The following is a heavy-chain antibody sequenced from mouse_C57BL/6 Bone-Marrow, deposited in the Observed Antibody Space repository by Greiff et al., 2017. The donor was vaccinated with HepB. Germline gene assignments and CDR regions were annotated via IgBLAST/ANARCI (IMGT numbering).Heavy chain of an antibody. CDR1: GFTFTDYY. J-gene: IGHJ2*01. CDR3: ARYGTGTGYFDY. CDR2: IRNKANGYTT. D-gene: IGHD4-1*01. V-gene: IGHV7-3*01. Sequence: EVKLMESGGGLVQPGGSLSLSCAASGFTFTDYYMSWVRQPPGKALEWLGFIRNKANGYTTEYSASVKGRFTISRDNSQSILYLQMHALRAEDSATYYCARYGTGTGYFDYWGQGTTLTVSS.